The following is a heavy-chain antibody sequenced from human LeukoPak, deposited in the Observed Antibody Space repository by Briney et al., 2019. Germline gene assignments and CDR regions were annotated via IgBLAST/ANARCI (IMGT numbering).Heavy chain of an antibody. CDR3: ARGRQKAFDY. J-gene: IGHJ4*02. CDR1: GGSFSGYY. CDR2: INHSGST. V-gene: IGHV4-34*01. Sequence: PSETLSLTCAVYGGSFSGYYWSWIRQPPGKGLEWIGEINHSGSTNYNPSLKSRVTISVDTPKNQFSLKLSSVTAADTAVYYCARGRQKAFDYWGQGTLVTVSS.